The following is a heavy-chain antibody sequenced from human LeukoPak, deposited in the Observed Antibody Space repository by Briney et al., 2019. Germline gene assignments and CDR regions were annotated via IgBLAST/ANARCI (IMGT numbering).Heavy chain of an antibody. D-gene: IGHD3-10*01. V-gene: IGHV3-23*01. CDR3: AKDKPGYGGIRGPFRGYYYMDV. J-gene: IGHJ6*03. CDR2: ISGSGGST. Sequence: GGSLRLSCAASGFTFSSYAMSWVRQAPGKGLEWVSAISGSGGSTYYADSVKGWFTISRDNSKNTLYLQMNSLRAEDTAVYYCAKDKPGYGGIRGPFRGYYYMDVWGKGTTVIVSS. CDR1: GFTFSSYA.